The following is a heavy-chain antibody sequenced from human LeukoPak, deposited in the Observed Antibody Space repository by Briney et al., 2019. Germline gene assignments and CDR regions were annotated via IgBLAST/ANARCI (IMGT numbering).Heavy chain of an antibody. CDR3: ARDRWVVPAAIDY. CDR1: GGSISSGSYY. Sequence: SETLSLTCTVSGGSISSGSYYGSWIRQPAGKGLEWIGRIYTSGSTNYNPSLKSRVTISVDTSKNQFSLKLSSVTAADTAVYYCARDRWVVPAAIDYWGQGTLVTVSS. D-gene: IGHD2-2*01. J-gene: IGHJ4*02. CDR2: IYTSGST. V-gene: IGHV4-61*02.